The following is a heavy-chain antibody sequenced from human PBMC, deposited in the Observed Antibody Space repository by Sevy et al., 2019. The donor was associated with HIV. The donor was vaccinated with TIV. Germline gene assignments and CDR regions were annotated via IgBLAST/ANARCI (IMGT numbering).Heavy chain of an antibody. CDR3: ARDAHLGAYYYDGMDV. V-gene: IGHV4-31*03. D-gene: IGHD3-16*01. CDR1: GGSISSGGYY. CDR2: IYYSRST. Sequence: SETLSLTCTVSGGSISSGGYYWSWIRQHPGKGLEWIGYIYYSRSTYYNPSLKSRVTISVDTSKNQFSLKLSSVTAADTAVYYCARDAHLGAYYYDGMDVWGQGTTVTVSS. J-gene: IGHJ6*02.